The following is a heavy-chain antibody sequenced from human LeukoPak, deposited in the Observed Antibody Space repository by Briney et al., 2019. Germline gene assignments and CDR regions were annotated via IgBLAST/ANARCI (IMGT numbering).Heavy chain of an antibody. CDR3: AKPPHYYDSSGYYGPFDY. J-gene: IGHJ4*02. V-gene: IGHV3-48*01. D-gene: IGHD3-22*01. Sequence: GGSLRLSCAASAFTFGSYSMNWVRQAPGKGLEWISYISSSSSTTYSADSVKGRFTISRDNAKNSLYLQMNSLRAEDTAVYYCAKPPHYYDSSGYYGPFDYWGQGTLVTVSS. CDR2: ISSSSSTT. CDR1: AFTFGSYS.